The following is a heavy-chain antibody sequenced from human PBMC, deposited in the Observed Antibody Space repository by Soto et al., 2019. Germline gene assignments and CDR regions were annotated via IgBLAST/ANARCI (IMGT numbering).Heavy chain of an antibody. V-gene: IGHV3-23*01. J-gene: IGHJ4*02. D-gene: IGHD6-19*01. Sequence: EVQLLESGGGLVQPGGSLRLSCAASGFTFNNYAMSWVRQAPGKGLEWVSTISGVGSGGGTFYADSVKGRFTISRDNSKNTLYLQMSSLRAEDTAVYYCARGGYSSGWGFDYWGQGTLVTVSS. CDR2: ISGVGSGGGT. CDR3: ARGGYSSGWGFDY. CDR1: GFTFNNYA.